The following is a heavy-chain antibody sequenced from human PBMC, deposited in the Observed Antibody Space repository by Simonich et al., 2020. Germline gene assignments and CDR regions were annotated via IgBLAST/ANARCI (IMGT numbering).Heavy chain of an antibody. CDR1: GYTFTGYY. Sequence: QVQLVQSGAEVKKPGASVKVSCKASGYTFTGYYMHWVRQAPGKWLEWVRCINPTSGDTNYAQKVKSRVTRTRDTAISTAYMELSRLRSDDTAVYYCARVSGGTAMVTSTFDIWGQGTMVTVSS. J-gene: IGHJ3*02. CDR3: ARVSGGTAMVTSTFDI. D-gene: IGHD5-18*01. CDR2: INPTSGDT. V-gene: IGHV1-2*02.